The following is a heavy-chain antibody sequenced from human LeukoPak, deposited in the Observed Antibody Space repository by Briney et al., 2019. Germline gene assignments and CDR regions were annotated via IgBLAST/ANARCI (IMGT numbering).Heavy chain of an antibody. V-gene: IGHV4-59*01. J-gene: IGHJ4*02. CDR2: IYYSGST. CDR1: GGSFSTYF. D-gene: IGHD4-23*01. Sequence: SETLSLTCAVYGGSFSTYFWSWIRQPPGKGLEWIGYIYYSGSTNYNPSLKSRVTISLDTSKNQFSLKLSSVTAADTAMYYCARVSRGNSVGGDYWGQGTLVTVSS. CDR3: ARVSRGNSVGGDY.